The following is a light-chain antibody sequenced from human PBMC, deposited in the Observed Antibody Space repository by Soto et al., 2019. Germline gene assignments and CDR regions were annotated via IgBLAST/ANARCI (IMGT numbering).Light chain of an antibody. CDR3: QHSNSYSDA. CDR2: KAS. CDR1: QTISSW. V-gene: IGKV1-5*03. Sequence: DIQTTQSPSTLSGSVGDRVTITCRASQTISSWLAWYQQKPGKAPKLLIYKASTLKSGVPSRFSGSGSGTEFTLTISSLQPDYFATYGSQHSNSYSDAFGQGTKVDSK. J-gene: IGKJ1*01.